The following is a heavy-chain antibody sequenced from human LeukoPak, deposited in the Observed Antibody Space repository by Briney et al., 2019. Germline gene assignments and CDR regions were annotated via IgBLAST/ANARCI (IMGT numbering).Heavy chain of an antibody. V-gene: IGHV3-30*04. CDR3: AKGHSGWYFDY. J-gene: IGHJ4*02. CDR2: ISYDGSNK. D-gene: IGHD6-19*01. Sequence: GRSLRLSCAASGFTFSSYAMHWVRQAPGKGLEWVAVISYDGSNKYYADSVKGRFTISRDNSKNTLYLQMNSLRAEDTAVYYCAKGHSGWYFDYWGQGTLVTVSS. CDR1: GFTFSSYA.